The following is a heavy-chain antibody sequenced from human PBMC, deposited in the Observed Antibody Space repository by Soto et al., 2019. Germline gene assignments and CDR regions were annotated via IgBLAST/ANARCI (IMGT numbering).Heavy chain of an antibody. D-gene: IGHD3-16*02. CDR1: GFTFSSYA. V-gene: IGHV3-23*01. CDR2: ISGSGGST. Sequence: GGSLSLSCAASGFTFSSYAMSWVRQAPGKGLEWVSAISGSGGSTYYADSVKGRFTISRDNSKNTLYLQMNSLRAEDTAVYYCAKARGVFSGMDVWGQGTTVTVS. CDR3: AKARGVFSGMDV. J-gene: IGHJ6*02.